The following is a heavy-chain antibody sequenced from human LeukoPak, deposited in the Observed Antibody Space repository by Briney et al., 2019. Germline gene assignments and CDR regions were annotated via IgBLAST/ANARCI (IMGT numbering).Heavy chain of an antibody. CDR1: GIILSSYW. V-gene: IGHV3-7*01. CDR2: IKQDGSER. D-gene: IGHD6-19*01. J-gene: IGHJ5*01. Sequence: GGSLTFSCAASGIILSSYWMSWVRQAPGKGLEWVANIKQDGSERWYVDSVKGRFTISRDNAKSSLYLQMNSLRVEDTAVYYCAREFRSGYNSRWFDYWGQGTLVTVSS. CDR3: AREFRSGYNSRWFDY.